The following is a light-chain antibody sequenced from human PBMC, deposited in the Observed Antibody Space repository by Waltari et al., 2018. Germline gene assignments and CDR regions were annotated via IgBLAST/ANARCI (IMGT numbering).Light chain of an antibody. CDR3: QHYVSLPAT. J-gene: IGKJ1*01. CDR2: GAS. CDR1: QSVSRT. Sequence: EIVLTQSPGTLFLSPGEVATLSCRASQSVSRTLAWYQQKPGQAPRLLIYGASRRATGIPDRFSGSGSGTDFSLTISRLEPDDSAVYFCQHYVSLPATFGQGTKVEIK. V-gene: IGKV3-20*01.